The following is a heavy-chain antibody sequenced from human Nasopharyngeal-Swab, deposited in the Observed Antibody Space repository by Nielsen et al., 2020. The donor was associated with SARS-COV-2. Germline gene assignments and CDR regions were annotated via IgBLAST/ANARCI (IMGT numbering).Heavy chain of an antibody. CDR1: GFIFSNYA. CDR2: LREDGSNK. Sequence: GSLRLSCAASGFIFSNYAMQWVRQAPGKGLEWVAFLREDGSNKRYADSVKGRFTISRDNSKNALYLEMNSLRAEDTAVYYCAKEECTGISCIRGFDYWGQGTLVTVSS. CDR3: AKEECTGISCIRGFDY. D-gene: IGHD2-2*01. J-gene: IGHJ4*02. V-gene: IGHV3-30*02.